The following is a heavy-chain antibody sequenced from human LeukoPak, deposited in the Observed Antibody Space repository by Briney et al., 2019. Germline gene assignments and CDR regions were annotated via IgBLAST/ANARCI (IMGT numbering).Heavy chain of an antibody. V-gene: IGHV4-4*07. D-gene: IGHD3-10*01. J-gene: IGHJ5*02. CDR1: GGSISSYY. CDR2: IYTSGST. Sequence: SETLSLTCTVSGGSISSYYWSWIRQPAGKGPEWIGRIYTSGSTNYNPSLKSRVTMSVDTSKNQFSLKLSSVTAADTAVYYCARATGVWFGELASWFDPWGQGTLVTVSS. CDR3: ARATGVWFGELASWFDP.